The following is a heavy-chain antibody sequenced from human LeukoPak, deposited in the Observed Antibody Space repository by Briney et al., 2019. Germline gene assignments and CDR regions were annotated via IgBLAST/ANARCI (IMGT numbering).Heavy chain of an antibody. Sequence: GESLKISCKGSGYSFTSYWIGWVRQMPGKGLEWVGIIYPGDSERRYSPSFQGQVTISADKSITTAYLQWSSLKASGTAMYYCARQKFRGTSNFDYWGQGTLVTVSS. CDR1: GYSFTSYW. CDR3: ARQKFRGTSNFDY. V-gene: IGHV5-51*01. CDR2: IYPGDSER. D-gene: IGHD3-16*01. J-gene: IGHJ4*02.